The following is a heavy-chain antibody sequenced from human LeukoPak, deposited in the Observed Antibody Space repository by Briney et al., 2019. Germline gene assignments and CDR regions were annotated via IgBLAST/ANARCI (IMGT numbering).Heavy chain of an antibody. J-gene: IGHJ4*02. D-gene: IGHD4-17*01. V-gene: IGHV4-30-4*08. Sequence: NASETLSLTCTVSGGSISSSSYYWGWIRQPPGKGLEWIGYIFYSGSTYYNPSLKSRVTISVDTSKNQFSLKLSSVTAADTAVYYCARAASDYGGYEDYFDYWGQGTLVTVSS. CDR3: ARAASDYGGYEDYFDY. CDR1: GGSISSSSYY. CDR2: IFYSGST.